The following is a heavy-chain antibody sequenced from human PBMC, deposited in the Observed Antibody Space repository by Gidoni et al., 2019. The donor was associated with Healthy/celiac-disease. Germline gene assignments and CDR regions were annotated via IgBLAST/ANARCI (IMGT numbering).Heavy chain of an antibody. D-gene: IGHD6-19*01. V-gene: IGHV3-11*01. CDR2: ISSSGSTR. J-gene: IGHJ6*02. CDR3: ARDEMVAGTLFYYYYGMDV. Sequence: QVQLVESGGGLVKPGGSLRLSCAASGFTFRDYYLSWIRQAPGKGLEWVSYISSSGSTRYYADSGKGRVTISRDNAKNALYLQMNSLRAEDTAVYYCARDEMVAGTLFYYYYGMDVWGQGTTVTVSS. CDR1: GFTFRDYY.